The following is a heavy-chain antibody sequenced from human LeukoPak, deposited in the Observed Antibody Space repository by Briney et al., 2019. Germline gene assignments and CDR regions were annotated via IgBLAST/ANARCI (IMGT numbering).Heavy chain of an antibody. CDR2: VYYVGTT. Sequence: ASETLSLTCNVSGGSIDNDYWSWIRQPPGRGLEWVGNVYYVGTTNYHPSSKSRVTISVDASRSKFSLRLTSLTPADTAVYFCARVDRVNWFDPWGQGTLVTVSS. J-gene: IGHJ5*02. CDR1: GGSIDNDY. V-gene: IGHV4-59*01. CDR3: ARVDRVNWFDP.